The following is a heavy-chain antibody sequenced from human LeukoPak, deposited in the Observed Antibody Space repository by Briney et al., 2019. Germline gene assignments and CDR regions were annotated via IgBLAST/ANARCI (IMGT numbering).Heavy chain of an antibody. Sequence: SETLSLTCAVSGGSISNTMYYWGWIRQPPGKGLEWIGTISYTGVTYYNPSLERRVTISIDTSKKQFFLKLSSVTAAATAVFYCARWVELPKAFDIWGQGTKFTVSS. V-gene: IGHV4-39*07. CDR2: ISYTGVT. D-gene: IGHD1-7*01. CDR3: ARWVELPKAFDI. CDR1: GGSISNTMYY. J-gene: IGHJ3*02.